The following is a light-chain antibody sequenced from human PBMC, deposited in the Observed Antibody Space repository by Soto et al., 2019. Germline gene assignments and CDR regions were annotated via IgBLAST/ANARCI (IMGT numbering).Light chain of an antibody. CDR3: QKHASE. V-gene: IGKV1-27*01. CDR2: DAS. CDR1: KDFNNY. Sequence: IQITQSQPSLSESVGDRVTTTCRAIKDFNNYVAWYQQKPGKFPTLLTYDASPLQSGLPSRFSGSGYGTDFTLTISSLQPDDVATYYGQKHASEFGQGTKVEIK. J-gene: IGKJ1*01.